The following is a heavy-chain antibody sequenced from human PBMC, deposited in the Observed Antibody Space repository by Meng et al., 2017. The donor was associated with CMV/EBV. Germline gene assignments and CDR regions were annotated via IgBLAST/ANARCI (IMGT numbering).Heavy chain of an antibody. CDR1: GYTFTGYY. CDR3: ARVARYYDFWSGYYKPWFDP. CDR2: INPNSGGT. J-gene: IGHJ5*02. D-gene: IGHD3-3*01. Sequence: VMRGDYGSGGESPEPSVNAPRKGSGYTFTGYYMPWVRQAPGQGLEWMGWINPNSGGTNYAQKFQGRVTMTRDTSISTAYMELSRLRSDDTAVYYCARVARYYDFWSGYYKPWFDPWGQGTLVTVSS. V-gene: IGHV1-2*02.